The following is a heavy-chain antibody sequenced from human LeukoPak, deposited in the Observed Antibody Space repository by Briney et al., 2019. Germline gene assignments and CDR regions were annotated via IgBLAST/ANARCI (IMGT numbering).Heavy chain of an antibody. CDR3: ARDHQWLVPYDY. J-gene: IGHJ4*02. V-gene: IGHV1-24*01. CDR1: GYTLTQLS. Sequence: GASVKVSCKVSGYTLTQLSMHWVRQAPGKGLEWMGGFDPEDGETIYAQKFQGRVTMTRDTSTSTVYTELSSLRSEDTAVYYCARDHQWLVPYDYWGQGTLVTVSS. D-gene: IGHD6-19*01. CDR2: FDPEDGET.